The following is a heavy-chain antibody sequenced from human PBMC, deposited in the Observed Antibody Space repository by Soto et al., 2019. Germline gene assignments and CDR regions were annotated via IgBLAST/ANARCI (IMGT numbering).Heavy chain of an antibody. J-gene: IGHJ6*02. D-gene: IGHD6-19*01. V-gene: IGHV3-23*01. CDR2: ITGNGGST. CDR1: GFTFRDKG. Sequence: PGGSLRLSCAASGFTFRDKGMFWIRLAPGKGLEWVSAITGNGGSTYYADPAKGRFIISRDNSRNTLFLQMSNLRPDDTAVYYCDKDQFSSGWYNAYYYGMDVWGQGTTVTVSS. CDR3: DKDQFSSGWYNAYYYGMDV.